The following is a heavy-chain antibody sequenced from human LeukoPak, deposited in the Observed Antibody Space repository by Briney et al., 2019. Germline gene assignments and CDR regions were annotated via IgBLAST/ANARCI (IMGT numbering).Heavy chain of an antibody. CDR2: ISGSGGTT. V-gene: IGHV3-23*01. J-gene: IGHJ4*02. D-gene: IGHD4-17*01. CDR3: AKGMTMVTTYYFDH. Sequence: GGSLILSCAASGFTFSSYAMSWVRQAPGKGLEWVSVISGSGGTTYYADSVKGRFTISRDNSKNTLYLQMNSLRAEDTAVYYCAKGMTMVTTYYFDHWGQGTLVTVSS. CDR1: GFTFSSYA.